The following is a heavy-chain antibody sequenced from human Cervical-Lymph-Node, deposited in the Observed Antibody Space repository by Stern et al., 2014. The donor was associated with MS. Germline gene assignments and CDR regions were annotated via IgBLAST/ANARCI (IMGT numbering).Heavy chain of an antibody. D-gene: IGHD3-10*01. CDR3: ARGSGDNWFDP. CDR2: VIPFVGIS. V-gene: IGHV1-69*17. J-gene: IGHJ5*02. CDR1: GG. Sequence: VQLVQSGAEVKKPGSSVKVSCKSSGGISWVRQAPGQGLERMGGVIPFVGISNYAQKFQGRVTITADTSTNTTYLHLSRLTSADTAVYYCARGSGDNWFDPWGQGTLVTVSS.